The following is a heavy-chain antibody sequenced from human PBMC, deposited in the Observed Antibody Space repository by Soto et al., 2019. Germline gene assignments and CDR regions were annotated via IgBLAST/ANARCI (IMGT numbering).Heavy chain of an antibody. CDR2: IYWDDDK. CDR1: GFSLSTSGVG. Sequence: QITLKESGPTLVKPTQTLTLTCTFSGFSLSTSGVGVGWIRQPPGKALEWLALIYWDDDKRYSPSLKSRLTVTKDTSKNQVVLTMTNMDPVDTATYYCAHSCSGGSCYPNWFAPWGQGTLVTVSS. V-gene: IGHV2-5*02. D-gene: IGHD2-15*01. J-gene: IGHJ5*02. CDR3: AHSCSGGSCYPNWFAP.